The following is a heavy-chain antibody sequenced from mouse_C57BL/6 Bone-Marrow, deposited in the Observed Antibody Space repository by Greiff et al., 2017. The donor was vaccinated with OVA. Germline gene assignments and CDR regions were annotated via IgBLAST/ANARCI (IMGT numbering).Heavy chain of an antibody. CDR2: IDPSDSYT. Sequence: VQLQQSGAELVMPGASVKLSCKASGYTFTSYWMHWVKQRPGQGLEWIGEIDPSDSYTNYNQKFKGKSTLTVDKSSSTAYMQLSSLTSEESAVYYCARGDYYGSSIAYWGQGTLVTVSA. CDR1: GYTFTSYW. CDR3: ARGDYYGSSIAY. D-gene: IGHD1-1*01. J-gene: IGHJ3*01. V-gene: IGHV1-69*01.